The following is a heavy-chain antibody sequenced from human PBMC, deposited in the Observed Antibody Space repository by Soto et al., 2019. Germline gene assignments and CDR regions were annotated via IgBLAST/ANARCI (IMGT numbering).Heavy chain of an antibody. CDR1: GGNFRSES. CDR3: ARGHKFGGKSDAYDI. CDR2: IIPFFGTS. V-gene: IGHV1-69*12. D-gene: IGHD2-15*01. Sequence: QVHLVQSGAEVKKPGTSVKVSCKASGGNFRSESINCVRQAPGQGLEWMGGIIPFFGTSDYAQKFQGRNTITADESTNNAHMELSSLRAHDTAVYYCARGHKFGGKSDAYDIWGQGTMVIVSS. J-gene: IGHJ3*02.